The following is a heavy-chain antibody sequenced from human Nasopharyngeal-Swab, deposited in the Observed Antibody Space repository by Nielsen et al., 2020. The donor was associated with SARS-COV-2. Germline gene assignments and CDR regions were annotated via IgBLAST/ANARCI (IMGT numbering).Heavy chain of an antibody. Sequence: SETLSLTCPVSGGSVSTTTYFWGWIRQPPGKGLEWIGTVYYSGSTYYNPSLKSRVTISVDTSKNQFSLKLSSVTATDTAVYYCARGYGSFPYYFDHWGQGTLVTVSS. CDR1: GGSVSTTTYF. CDR2: VYYSGST. V-gene: IGHV4-39*01. J-gene: IGHJ4*02. D-gene: IGHD1-26*01. CDR3: ARGYGSFPYYFDH.